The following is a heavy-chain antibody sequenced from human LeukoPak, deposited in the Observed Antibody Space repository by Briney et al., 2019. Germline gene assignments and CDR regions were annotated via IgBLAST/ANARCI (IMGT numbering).Heavy chain of an antibody. V-gene: IGHV1-8*01. Sequence: GASVKVSCKASGYTFTSYDINWVRQATGQGLEWMGWMNPNSGNTGYAQKFQGRVTMTRDTSISTAYMELSRLRSDDTAVYYCARGRSQYDFWSGYSNWDYWGQGTLVTVSS. CDR1: GYTFTSYD. J-gene: IGHJ4*02. D-gene: IGHD3-3*01. CDR3: ARGRSQYDFWSGYSNWDY. CDR2: MNPNSGNT.